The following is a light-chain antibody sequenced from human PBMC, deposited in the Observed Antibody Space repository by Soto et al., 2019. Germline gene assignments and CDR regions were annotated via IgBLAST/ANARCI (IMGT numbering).Light chain of an antibody. Sequence: DIPMTQSPSTLSAFVGDRVTISCRASQSISNMLAWYQQKPGKAPKVLIYKASSLERGVPSRFSGSGSGTEFTLTISSLQTDDFATYFCQQYNTYSYTFGQGTKLEIK. V-gene: IGKV1-5*03. J-gene: IGKJ2*01. CDR1: QSISNM. CDR2: KAS. CDR3: QQYNTYSYT.